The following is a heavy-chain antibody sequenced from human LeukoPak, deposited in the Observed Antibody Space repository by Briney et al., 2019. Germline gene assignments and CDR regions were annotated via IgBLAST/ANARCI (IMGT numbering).Heavy chain of an antibody. D-gene: IGHD1-1*01. CDR1: GYDFNGYY. V-gene: IGHV1-2*02. CDR2: IKPKSGGT. Sequence: ASVKVSCKASGYDFNGYYIHWVRQTPGQGLEWMGWIKPKSGGTGYAEEFQGRVTMTRDTSISTAYMELSRLRSDDTAVYYCARDPNRYTYYYYYMDVWGKGTTVTVSS. CDR3: ARDPNRYTYYYYYMDV. J-gene: IGHJ6*03.